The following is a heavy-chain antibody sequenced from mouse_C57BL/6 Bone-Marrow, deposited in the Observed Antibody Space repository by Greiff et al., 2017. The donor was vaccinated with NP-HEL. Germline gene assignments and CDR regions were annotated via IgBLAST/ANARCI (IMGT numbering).Heavy chain of an antibody. CDR2: VYPRSGNT. Sequence: VKLMESGAELARPGASVKLSCKASGYTFTSYGISWVKQRTGQGLEWIGEVYPRSGNTYYNAKFKGTATLTADKSSSTAYMELRSLTSEDSAVYFCARGGDGYDPFAYWGQGTLVTVSA. J-gene: IGHJ3*01. CDR1: GYTFTSYG. CDR3: ARGGDGYDPFAY. V-gene: IGHV1-81*01. D-gene: IGHD2-2*01.